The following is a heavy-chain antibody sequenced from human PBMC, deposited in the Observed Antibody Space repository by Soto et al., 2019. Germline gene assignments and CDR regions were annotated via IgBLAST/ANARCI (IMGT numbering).Heavy chain of an antibody. CDR3: ARGPSGDYFDY. Sequence: TSETLSLTCAVSGGSISSGGYSWSWIRQPPGKGLEWIGYIYHSGSTYYNPSLKSRVTISVDRSKNQFSLKLSSVTAADTAVYYCARGPSGDYFDYWGQGTLVTVSS. CDR2: IYHSGST. V-gene: IGHV4-30-2*01. J-gene: IGHJ4*02. CDR1: GGSISSGGYS. D-gene: IGHD3-16*01.